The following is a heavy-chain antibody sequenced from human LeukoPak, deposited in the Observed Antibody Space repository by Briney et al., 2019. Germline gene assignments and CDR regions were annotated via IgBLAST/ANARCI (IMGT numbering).Heavy chain of an antibody. Sequence: SGGSLRLSCAASGFTFSSYSMNWVRQAPGKGLEWVSSISSSSSYIYYADSVKGRFTISRDNAKNSLYLQMNSLRAEDTAVYYCAGQFGGDDDYWGQGTLVTVSP. V-gene: IGHV3-21*01. J-gene: IGHJ4*02. CDR1: GFTFSSYS. CDR2: ISSSSSYI. CDR3: AGQFGGDDDY. D-gene: IGHD2-21*02.